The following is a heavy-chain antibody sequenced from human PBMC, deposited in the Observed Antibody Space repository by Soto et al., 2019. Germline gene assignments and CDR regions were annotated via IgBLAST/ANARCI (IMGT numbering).Heavy chain of an antibody. CDR3: ARDRVTMIVVGPPHAFDM. CDR2: IYYSGST. Sequence: SETLSLTCTVSGGSISSGDYYWSWIRQHPGKGLEWIGYIYYSGSTYYNPSLKSRVTISVDTSKNQFSLKLSSVTAADTAVYYCARDRVTMIVVGPPHAFDMWGQGTLVTVSS. J-gene: IGHJ3*02. CDR1: GGSISSGDYY. D-gene: IGHD3-22*01. V-gene: IGHV4-31*03.